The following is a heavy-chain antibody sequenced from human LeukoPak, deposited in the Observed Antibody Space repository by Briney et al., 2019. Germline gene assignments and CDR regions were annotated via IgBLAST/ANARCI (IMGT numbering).Heavy chain of an antibody. CDR2: ISYDGSNK. CDR3: ARAPGGGSWYNPDY. Sequence: GGSLRLSCAASGFTFSSYAMHWVRQAPGKGLEWVAVISYDGSNKYYADSVKGRFTISRDSSKNTLYLQMNSLRAEDTAVYYCARAPGGGSWYNPDYWGQGTLVTVSS. V-gene: IGHV3-30*04. D-gene: IGHD6-13*01. CDR1: GFTFSSYA. J-gene: IGHJ4*02.